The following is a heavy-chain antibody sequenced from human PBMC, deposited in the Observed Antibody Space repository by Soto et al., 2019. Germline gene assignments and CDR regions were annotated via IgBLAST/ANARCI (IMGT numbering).Heavy chain of an antibody. CDR1: GTSIRGYY. V-gene: IGHV4-59*12. J-gene: IGHJ5*02. Sequence: SETLSLTCSVSGTSIRGYYWTWIRQPPGKGLEWIGYIYYTGTTKYNPSLKSRVTISVDTSKNQLSLKLRSVTAADAAVYYCARDKGVGAATNWFDAWGQGSLVTVSS. CDR3: ARDKGVGAATNWFDA. D-gene: IGHD1-26*01. CDR2: IYYTGTT.